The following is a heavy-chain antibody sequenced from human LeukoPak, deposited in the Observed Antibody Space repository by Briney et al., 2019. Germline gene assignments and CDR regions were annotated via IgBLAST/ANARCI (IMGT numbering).Heavy chain of an antibody. CDR3: AREGIVVVPAANWFDP. Sequence: SETLSLTCAVYGVSFSGYYWSWIRQPPGKGLEWIGEINHSGSTNYNPSLKSRVTISVDTSKNQFSLKLSSVTAADTAVYYCAREGIVVVPAANWFDPWGQGTLVTVSS. D-gene: IGHD2-2*01. V-gene: IGHV4-34*01. J-gene: IGHJ5*02. CDR2: INHSGST. CDR1: GVSFSGYY.